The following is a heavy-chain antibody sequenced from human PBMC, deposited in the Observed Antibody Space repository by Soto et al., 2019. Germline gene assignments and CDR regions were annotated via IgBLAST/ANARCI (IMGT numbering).Heavy chain of an antibody. CDR3: ARHPSDFWFDP. CDR2: IYYSGST. Sequence: QLHLQESGPGLVKPSETLSLTCSVSGGFISSSSYFWDWIRQPPGKGLEWIGSIYYSGSTYYNPSLNCRVTVSVDTSKNQFSLKLSSVTAADTAVYYCARHPSDFWFDPWGQGTLVTVSS. CDR1: GGFISSSSYF. V-gene: IGHV4-39*01. J-gene: IGHJ5*02. D-gene: IGHD2-21*02.